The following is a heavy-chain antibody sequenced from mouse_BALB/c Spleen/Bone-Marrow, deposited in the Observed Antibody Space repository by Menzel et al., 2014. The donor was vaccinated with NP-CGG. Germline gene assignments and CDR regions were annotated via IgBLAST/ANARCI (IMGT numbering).Heavy chain of an antibody. CDR3: ARWEYYAMDY. V-gene: IGHV1-82*01. D-gene: IGHD4-1*01. CDR2: IYPGDGNT. J-gene: IGHJ4*01. CDR1: GYVFSSSW. Sequence: HLVESGPELVKPGASVKISCRASGYVFSSSWMNWVEQRPGQGLEWIGRIYPGDGNTNYNGKFKGKATLTADTSSSTAYMQLSSLTSEDTAVYYCARWEYYAMDYWGQGTSVTVSS.